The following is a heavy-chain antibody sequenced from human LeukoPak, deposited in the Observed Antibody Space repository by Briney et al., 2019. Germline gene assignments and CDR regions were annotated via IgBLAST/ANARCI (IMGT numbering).Heavy chain of an antibody. D-gene: IGHD3-10*01. CDR1: GGSISSSSYY. CDR2: IYYSGST. Sequence: SETLSLTCTVSGGSISSSSYYWGWIRQPPGTGLEWIGSIYYSGSTYYNPSLKSRVTISVDTSKNQFSLKLSSVTAADTAVYYCARHLWFGELSNWFDPWGQGTLVTVSS. J-gene: IGHJ5*02. CDR3: ARHLWFGELSNWFDP. V-gene: IGHV4-39*01.